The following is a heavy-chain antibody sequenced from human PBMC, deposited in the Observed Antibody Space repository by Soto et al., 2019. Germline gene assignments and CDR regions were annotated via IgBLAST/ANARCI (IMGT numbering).Heavy chain of an antibody. V-gene: IGHV4-59*01. J-gene: IGHJ6*02. D-gene: IGHD2-2*01. CDR2: IYYSGST. Sequence: SETLSLTCTVSGGSISSYDWSGIRQPPGKGLEWIGYIYYSGSTNYNPSLKSRVTMSVYTSKNQFSLKLSSVTAADTAVYYCARAIVVVPLYYYGMDVWSQGTTVIVSS. CDR1: GGSISSYD. CDR3: ARAIVVVPLYYYGMDV.